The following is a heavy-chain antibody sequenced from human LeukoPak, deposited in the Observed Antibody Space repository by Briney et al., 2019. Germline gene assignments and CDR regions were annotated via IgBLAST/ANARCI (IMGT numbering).Heavy chain of an antibody. V-gene: IGHV3-53*01. Sequence: GGSLRLSCAASGFTVRSNYMSWVRQAPGKGLEWVSVMYSGGSTYYADSVKGRFTISRDNSKNTLYLQMNSLRAEDTAVYYCAKFGGYSYGSRLYYFDYWGQGTLVTVSS. CDR1: GFTVRSNY. D-gene: IGHD5-18*01. J-gene: IGHJ4*02. CDR3: AKFGGYSYGSRLYYFDY. CDR2: MYSGGST.